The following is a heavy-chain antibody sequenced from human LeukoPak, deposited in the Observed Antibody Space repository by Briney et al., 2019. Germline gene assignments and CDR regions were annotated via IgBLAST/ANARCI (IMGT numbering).Heavy chain of an antibody. CDR2: IYYSGST. Sequence: SETLSLTCTVSGGSISSYYWSWIRQPPGKGLEWIGYIYYSGSTNYNPSLKSRVTISVDTSKNQFSLKLSSVTAADTAVYYCAKDVGTVTTFDPWGQGTLVTVSS. J-gene: IGHJ5*02. CDR3: AKDVGTVTTFDP. V-gene: IGHV4-59*12. D-gene: IGHD4-17*01. CDR1: GGSISSYY.